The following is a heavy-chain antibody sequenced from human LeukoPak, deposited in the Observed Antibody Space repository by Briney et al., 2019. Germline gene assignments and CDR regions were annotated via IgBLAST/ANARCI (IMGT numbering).Heavy chain of an antibody. CDR3: AREDYSSPHPLDY. Sequence: NASETLSLTCTVSGGSIAGYFWSWIRQPAGKGLEWIGRVHTSGSTNYNPSLRSRLTMSVDTSKKQFSLKLSSVSAADTAVYYCAREDYSSPHPLDYWGQGTLVTVSS. J-gene: IGHJ4*02. CDR1: GGSIAGYF. D-gene: IGHD6-19*01. CDR2: VHTSGST. V-gene: IGHV4-4*07.